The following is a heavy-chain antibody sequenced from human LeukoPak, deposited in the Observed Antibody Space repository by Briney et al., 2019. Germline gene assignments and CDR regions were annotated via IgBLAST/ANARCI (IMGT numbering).Heavy chain of an antibody. CDR1: GGSISSSSYY. Sequence: PSETLSLTCTVSGGSISSSSYYWAWIRQPPGKGLEWIGGISYSGSTFYNPSLKSRVTISVDTSKNHFSLKLSSVTAADTAVYYCAREDSGDNWFDPWGQGTLVTVSS. V-gene: IGHV4-39*07. J-gene: IGHJ5*02. CDR3: AREDSGDNWFDP. D-gene: IGHD4-17*01. CDR2: ISYSGST.